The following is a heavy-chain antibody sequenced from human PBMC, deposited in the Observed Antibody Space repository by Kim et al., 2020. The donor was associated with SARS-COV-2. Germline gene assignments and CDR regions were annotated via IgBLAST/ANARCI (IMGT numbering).Heavy chain of an antibody. V-gene: IGHV4-61*01. Sequence: SETLSLTCTVSGGSVSSGSYYWSWIRQPPGKGLEWIGYIYYSGSTNYNPSLKSRVTISVDTSKNQFSLKLSSVTAADTAVYYCARGDYYDRVSFDYWGQGTLVTVSS. J-gene: IGHJ4*02. CDR1: GGSVSSGSYY. CDR2: IYYSGST. CDR3: ARGDYYDRVSFDY. D-gene: IGHD3-22*01.